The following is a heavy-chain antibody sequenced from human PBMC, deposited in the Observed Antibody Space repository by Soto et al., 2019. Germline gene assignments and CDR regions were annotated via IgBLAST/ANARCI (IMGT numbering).Heavy chain of an antibody. CDR1: NGSFCNYY. J-gene: IGHJ4*02. CDR2: ISHSGST. V-gene: IGHV4-34*01. Sequence: PSGTLSLTCAVYNGSFCNYYWAWIRQTPGKGLEWIGDISHSGSTHYIPALKSGLSIAVDTSTNQFDLNSKSVTAADAGVSFCGRGRITSMVRVINRLGLFDYWGQGTLVTVSS. D-gene: IGHD3-10*01. CDR3: GRGRITSMVRVINRLGLFDY.